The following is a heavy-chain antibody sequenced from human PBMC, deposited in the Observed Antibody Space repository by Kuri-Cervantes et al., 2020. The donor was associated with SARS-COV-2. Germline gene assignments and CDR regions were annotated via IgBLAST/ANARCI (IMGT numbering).Heavy chain of an antibody. CDR2: IYYSGST. CDR3: ARHWGTDWALEIFGVVPTYYMDV. D-gene: IGHD3-3*01. CDR1: GGSFSGYY. V-gene: IGHV4-39*01. J-gene: IGHJ6*03. Sequence: QTLSLTCAVYGGSFSGYYWGWIRQPPGKGLEWIGSIYYSGSTYYNPSLKSRVTISVDTSKNQFSLKLSSVTAADTAVYYCARHWGTDWALEIFGVVPTYYMDVWGKGTTVTVSS.